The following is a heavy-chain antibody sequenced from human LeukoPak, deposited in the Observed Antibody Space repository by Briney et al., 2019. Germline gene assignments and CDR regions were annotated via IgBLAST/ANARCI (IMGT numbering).Heavy chain of an antibody. D-gene: IGHD3-22*01. CDR3: ARGYYDSSRYYYEDY. Sequence: GGSLRLSWAASGFTVSSNYMSWVRQAPGKGLGWASVIYSGGSTYYADPVKGRFTISRDNSKNTLYLQRHSLRAEDTAVYYCARGYYDSSRYYYEDYCGQGTLVTVSS. CDR2: IYSGGST. CDR1: GFTVSSNY. J-gene: IGHJ4*02. V-gene: IGHV3-66*01.